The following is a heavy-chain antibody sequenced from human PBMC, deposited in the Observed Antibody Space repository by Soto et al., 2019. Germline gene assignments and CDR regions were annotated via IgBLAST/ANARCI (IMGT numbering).Heavy chain of an antibody. CDR3: ARVFSSGSGWMYYFDF. CDR1: SDSIAGENW. V-gene: IGHV4-4*02. CDR2: IFHTGGT. Sequence: QVQLQESGPGLVKPSETLSLTCTVSSDSIAGENWWSWVRQPPGMGLEWIGEIFHTGGTNYNPSLKSRVTMEVDKSKIQFSLKLISATAADTAGYYCARVFSSGSGWMYYFDFWGQGTLVSVSS. D-gene: IGHD6-25*01. J-gene: IGHJ4*02.